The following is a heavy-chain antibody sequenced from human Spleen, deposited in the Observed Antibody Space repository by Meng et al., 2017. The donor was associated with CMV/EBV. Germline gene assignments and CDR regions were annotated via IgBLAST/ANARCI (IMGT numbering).Heavy chain of an antibody. CDR1: GLTFSTYG. CDR2: IYSGGSNT. Sequence: GESLKISCAASGLTFSTYGMSWVRQAPGKGLEWVSVIYSGGSNTYYADPVKGRFTISRDNAKNSLYLQMSSLRVEDTAVYYCACSPANDYWGQGTLVTVSS. V-gene: IGHV3-23*03. CDR3: ACSPANDY. J-gene: IGHJ4*02.